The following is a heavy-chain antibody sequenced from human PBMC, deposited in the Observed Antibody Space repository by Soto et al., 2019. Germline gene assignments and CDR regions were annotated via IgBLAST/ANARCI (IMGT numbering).Heavy chain of an antibody. CDR1: GYSFTSYW. J-gene: IGHJ4*02. D-gene: IGHD5-12*01. V-gene: IGHV5-51*01. CDR3: AKILSRDGYNIGVDY. Sequence: GESLKISCKGSGYSFTSYWIGWVRQMPGKGLEWMGIIYPGDSDTRYSPSFQGQVTISADKSISTAYLQWSSLKASDTATYYCAKILSRDGYNIGVDYWGQGTLVTVSS. CDR2: IYPGDSDT.